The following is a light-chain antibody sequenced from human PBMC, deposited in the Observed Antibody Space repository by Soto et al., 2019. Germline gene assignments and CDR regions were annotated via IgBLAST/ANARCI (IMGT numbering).Light chain of an antibody. CDR1: QSISNL. V-gene: IGKV1-5*03. CDR3: QQYYRFPYT. Sequence: DIQMTQSPSTLSASVGDTVTITCRASQSISNLLAWYHQKPGQAPKLLIHKASTLESGVPSRFSGSGSGTEFTLNISSLQTDDFEKFYCQQYYRFPYTFGQGTKLEIK. CDR2: KAS. J-gene: IGKJ2*01.